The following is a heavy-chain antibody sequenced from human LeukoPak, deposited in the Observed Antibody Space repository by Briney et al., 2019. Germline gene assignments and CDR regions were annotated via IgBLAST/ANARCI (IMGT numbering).Heavy chain of an antibody. D-gene: IGHD4/OR15-4a*01. V-gene: IGHV3-23*01. J-gene: IGHJ5*02. CDR2: ISGSGITT. Sequence: GGSLRLSCVASGFTLSNYAMTWVRRAPGRGLEWVSTISGSGITTYYSDPVRGRFIISRDSSRNRLYLQMSSLSAEDTAVYYCAKVAHSSTWCLFDPWGQGTLVSVSS. CDR3: AKVAHSSTWCLFDP. CDR1: GFTLSNYA.